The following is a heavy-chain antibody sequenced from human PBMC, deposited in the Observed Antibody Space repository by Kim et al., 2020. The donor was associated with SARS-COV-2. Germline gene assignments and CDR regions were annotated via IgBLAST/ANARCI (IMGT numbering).Heavy chain of an antibody. D-gene: IGHD6-13*01. V-gene: IGHV3-53*01. J-gene: IGHJ4*02. CDR1: GFTVSSNY. CDR2: IYSGGST. CDR3: ARDGGDSSSWTLGLFY. Sequence: GGSLRLSCAASGFTVSSNYMSWVRQAPGKGLEWVSVIYSGGSTYYADSVKGRFTISRDNSQNTLYLQMNSLRAEDTAVYYCARDGGDSSSWTLGLFYWGQGTLVTVSS.